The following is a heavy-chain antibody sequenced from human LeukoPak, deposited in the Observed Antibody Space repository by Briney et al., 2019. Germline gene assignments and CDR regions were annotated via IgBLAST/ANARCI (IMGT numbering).Heavy chain of an antibody. Sequence: GESLKISCKGSGYSFTSYWIAWVRQMPGKGLEYMGIIYPRDSDTTYSPSFQGQVTISADKSISTAYPQWSSLKASDTAMYYCARHNYESSGADYWGQGTLVTVSS. V-gene: IGHV5-51*01. CDR2: IYPRDSDT. J-gene: IGHJ4*02. CDR3: ARHNYESSGADY. D-gene: IGHD3-22*01. CDR1: GYSFTSYW.